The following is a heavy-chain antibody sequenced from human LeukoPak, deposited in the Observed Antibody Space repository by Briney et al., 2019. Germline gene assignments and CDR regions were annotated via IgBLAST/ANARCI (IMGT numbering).Heavy chain of an antibody. V-gene: IGHV3-23*01. CDR3: AKDRVVAAAGTFDY. J-gene: IGHJ4*02. D-gene: IGHD6-13*01. Sequence: PGGSLRLSCSASGFTFSSYALSWVRQAPPKGLAWVAAVSGSGGSTYFADSVKGRFTISRDNSKNTLYLQMNSLRAEDTAVYYCAKDRVVAAAGTFDYWGQGTLVTVSS. CDR2: VSGSGGST. CDR1: GFTFSSYA.